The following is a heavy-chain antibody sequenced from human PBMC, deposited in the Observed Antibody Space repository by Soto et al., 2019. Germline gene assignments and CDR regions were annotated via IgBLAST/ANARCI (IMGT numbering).Heavy chain of an antibody. Sequence: EVQLVESGGGLVQPGRSLRLSCAAAGFTFDDFAMHWVRQGPGKGLEWVSIITWNRDTVAYADSVKGRFTISRDNAKNSLYLQMNSLRAEDTALYYCAKDSGRDGYTPFDYWGQGTLVTVSS. J-gene: IGHJ4*02. CDR2: ITWNRDTV. CDR3: AKDSGRDGYTPFDY. V-gene: IGHV3-9*01. CDR1: GFTFDDFA. D-gene: IGHD5-12*01.